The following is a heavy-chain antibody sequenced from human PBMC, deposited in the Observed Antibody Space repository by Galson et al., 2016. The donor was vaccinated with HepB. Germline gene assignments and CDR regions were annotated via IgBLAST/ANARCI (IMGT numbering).Heavy chain of an antibody. CDR1: GDTFTGYY. CDR3: ATSTGYRSGWGAFDI. J-gene: IGHJ3*02. V-gene: IGHV1-2*04. CDR2: LSANSGAT. Sequence: SVKVSCKASGDTFTGYYIHWVRQAPGQGLEWMAWLSANSGATNYAQKFQGWVTMTRGTSISTAYMELTSPTSDATAIYYCATSTGYRSGWGAFDIWGQGTMVTVSS. D-gene: IGHD6-25*01.